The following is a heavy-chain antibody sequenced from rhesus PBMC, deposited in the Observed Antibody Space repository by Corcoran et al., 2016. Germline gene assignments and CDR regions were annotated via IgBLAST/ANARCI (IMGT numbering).Heavy chain of an antibody. CDR3: AKGGVAAAAYYGLDS. J-gene: IGHJ6*01. Sequence: EVQLVESGGGLAKPGGSLRLSCAASGFTFSSYWMNWVRQTPGKGLDWISTINSGGGSTYYADSVKGRFTISKDNSKNTLSLQMNSLRPEDTAVYYCAKGGVAAAAYYGLDSWGQGVVVTVSS. D-gene: IGHD6-31*01. CDR2: INSGGGST. CDR1: GFTFSSYW. V-gene: IGHV3S42*01.